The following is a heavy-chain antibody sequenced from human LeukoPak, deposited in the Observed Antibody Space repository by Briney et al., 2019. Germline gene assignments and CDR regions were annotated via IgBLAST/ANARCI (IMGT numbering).Heavy chain of an antibody. CDR3: ARGGRERYSSGWTDAFDI. V-gene: IGHV1-18*01. J-gene: IGHJ3*02. Sequence: ASVKVSCKASGYTFRNYGITWVRQAPGQGLEWMGWISAYNGDTHYAQNLQGRVTMTTDTSTSTVYMEQSSLSSEDTAVYYCARGGRERYSSGWTDAFDIWGQGTMVTVSS. D-gene: IGHD6-19*01. CDR2: ISAYNGDT. CDR1: GYTFRNYG.